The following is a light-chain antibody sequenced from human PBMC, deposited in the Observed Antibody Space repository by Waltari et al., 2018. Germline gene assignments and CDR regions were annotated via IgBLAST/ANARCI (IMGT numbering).Light chain of an antibody. CDR2: GVI. V-gene: IGLV1-44*01. CDR1: SPNIGVRT. CDR3: AAWDRSLRIVV. J-gene: IGLJ2*01. Sequence: QSVLTQPPSASGTPGPRVTISCSGSSPNIGVRTVNWYQQFPGTAPKLLIYGVIQRPSGVPDRFSGSKSGTSASLAISGLQSEDEADYFCAAWDRSLRIVVFGGGTKLTVL.